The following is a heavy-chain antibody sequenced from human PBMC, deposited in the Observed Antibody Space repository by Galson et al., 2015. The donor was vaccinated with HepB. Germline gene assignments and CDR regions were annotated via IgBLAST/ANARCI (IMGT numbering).Heavy chain of an antibody. CDR3: ARLVDSSGWYDRYFDY. J-gene: IGHJ4*02. D-gene: IGHD6-19*01. Sequence: SVKVSCKASGYTFTSYAMHWVRQAPGQRLEWMGWINAGNGNTKYSQKFQGRVTITRDTSASTAYMELSSLRSEDTAVYYCARLVDSSGWYDRYFDYWGQGTLVTVSS. CDR1: GYTFTSYA. CDR2: INAGNGNT. V-gene: IGHV1-3*01.